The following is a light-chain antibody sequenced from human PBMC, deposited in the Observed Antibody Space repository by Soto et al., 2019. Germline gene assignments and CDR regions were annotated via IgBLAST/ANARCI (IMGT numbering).Light chain of an antibody. CDR2: KTS. J-gene: IGKJ2*01. V-gene: IGKV2-24*01. Sequence: DLVMTQTPLSSPVTLGQPASICCRSSQSLLDSDGDTYLSWLQQRPGQPPRLLIYKTSSRFSGVPDRFSGSGAGTDFTLKISRVEVEDVGVYYCMHATQLPHTFGQGTKLEI. CDR3: MHATQLPHT. CDR1: QSLLDSDGDTY.